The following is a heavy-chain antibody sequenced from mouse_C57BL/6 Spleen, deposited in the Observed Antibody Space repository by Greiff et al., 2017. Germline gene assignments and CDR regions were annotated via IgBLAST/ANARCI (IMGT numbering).Heavy chain of an antibody. J-gene: IGHJ4*01. V-gene: IGHV5-17*01. CDR2: ISSGSSTI. Sequence: EVKLVESGGGLVKPGGSLKLSCAASGFTFSDYGMHWVRQAPEKGLEWVAYISSGSSTIYYADTVKGRFTISRDNAKNTLFLQMTSLRSEDTAMYSCARASNYDYAMDYWGQGTSVTVSS. D-gene: IGHD2-5*01. CDR1: GFTFSDYG. CDR3: ARASNYDYAMDY.